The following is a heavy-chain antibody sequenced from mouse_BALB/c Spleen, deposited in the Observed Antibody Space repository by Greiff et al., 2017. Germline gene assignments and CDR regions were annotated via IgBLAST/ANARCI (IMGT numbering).Heavy chain of an antibody. CDR1: GFTFSSFG. V-gene: IGHV5-17*02. CDR2: ISSGSSTI. J-gene: IGHJ4*01. Sequence: EVKLMESGGGLVQPGGSRKLSCAASGFTFSSFGMHWVRQAPEKGLEWVAYISSGSSTIYYADTVKGRFTISRDNPKNTLFLQMTSLRSEDTAMYYCARGRYDVGYYAMDYWGQGTSVTVSS. CDR3: ARGRYDVGYYAMDY. D-gene: IGHD2-14*01.